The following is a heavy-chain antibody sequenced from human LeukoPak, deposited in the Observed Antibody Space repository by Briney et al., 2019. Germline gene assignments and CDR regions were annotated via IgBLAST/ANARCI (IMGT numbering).Heavy chain of an antibody. Sequence: GGSLKLSCAASGFTFSSYWMSWVRQAPGKGLEWVANIKQDGSEKYYVDSVKGRFTISRDNAKNSLYLQMNSLRAEDTAVYYCVYGIDAFDIWGQGTLVTVSS. V-gene: IGHV3-7*03. CDR3: VYGIDAFDI. J-gene: IGHJ3*02. CDR2: IKQDGSEK. CDR1: GFTFSSYW. D-gene: IGHD1-14*01.